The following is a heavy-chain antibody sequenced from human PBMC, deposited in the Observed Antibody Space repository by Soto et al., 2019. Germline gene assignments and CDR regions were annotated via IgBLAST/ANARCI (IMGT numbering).Heavy chain of an antibody. CDR1: GFTFSNYI. D-gene: IGHD3-10*01. CDR2: ILDDGNNK. V-gene: IGHV3-30-3*01. CDR3: ARDDEGGSYCDLSY. J-gene: IGHJ4*02. Sequence: QVQLVESGGGVVQPGRSLRLSCAASGFTFSNYIMHWVRQAPGKGLEWVAFILDDGNNKYYADSVKGRFTISRDNSKNTLYLQMNSLRTEDTAVYYWARDDEGGSYCDLSYWGQGTLVTVSS.